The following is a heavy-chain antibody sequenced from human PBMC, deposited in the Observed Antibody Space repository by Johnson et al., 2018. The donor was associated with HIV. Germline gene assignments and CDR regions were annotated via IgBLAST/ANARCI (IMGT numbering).Heavy chain of an antibody. V-gene: IGHV3-20*04. J-gene: IGHJ3*02. CDR2: INWNGGSI. CDR3: AKDRDLAAAGTDAFDI. D-gene: IGHD6-13*01. Sequence: VQLVESGGGVVRPGGSLRLSCAASGFTFDDYGMSWVRQAPGKGLEWVSGINWNGGSIGYADSVKGRFTISRDNAKNSLNLQMNSLRAEDTAVYYCAKDRDLAAAGTDAFDIWGQGTMVTVSS. CDR1: GFTFDDYG.